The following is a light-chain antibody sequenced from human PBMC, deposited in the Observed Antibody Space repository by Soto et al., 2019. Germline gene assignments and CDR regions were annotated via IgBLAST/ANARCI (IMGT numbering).Light chain of an antibody. CDR2: KAS. CDR3: QQYNNWPPVT. CDR1: QSISSW. J-gene: IGKJ1*01. Sequence: DIQMTQSPSTLSASVGDRVIITCRASQSISSWLAWYQQKPGKAPKLLIYKASSLESGVPSRFSGSGSGTEFTLTISSLQPDDFATYYCQQYNNWPPVTFGQGTKVDIK. V-gene: IGKV1-5*03.